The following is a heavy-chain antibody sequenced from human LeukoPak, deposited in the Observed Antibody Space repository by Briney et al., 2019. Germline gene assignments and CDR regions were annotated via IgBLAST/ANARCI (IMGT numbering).Heavy chain of an antibody. D-gene: IGHD2-21*01. V-gene: IGHV4-38-2*01. Sequence: SETLSLTCAVSGYSISSGYYWGWIRQSPGKGLEWIGSIYHSGSTYYNPSLKSRVTISVDTSKNQFSLKLSSVTAADTAVYYCARIFPVVDGYWSQGTLVTVSS. J-gene: IGHJ4*02. CDR3: ARIFPVVDGY. CDR2: IYHSGST. CDR1: GYSISSGYY.